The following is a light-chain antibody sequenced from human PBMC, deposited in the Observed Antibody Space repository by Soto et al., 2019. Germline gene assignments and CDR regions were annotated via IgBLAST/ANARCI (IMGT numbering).Light chain of an antibody. J-gene: IGKJ2*01. Sequence: EIVLTQSPATLSLSPGERATLSCRASQSVSNYLAWYQQKPGHAPRLLIYGASNRATGIPARFTGSGPGTDFTLTISSLEPEDFAVYYCQHRGESPRTFGQGTKLEIK. CDR2: GAS. CDR1: QSVSNY. CDR3: QHRGESPRT. V-gene: IGKV3-11*01.